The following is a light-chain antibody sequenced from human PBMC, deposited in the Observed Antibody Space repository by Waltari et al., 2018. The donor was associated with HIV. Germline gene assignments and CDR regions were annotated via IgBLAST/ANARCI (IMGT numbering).Light chain of an antibody. CDR3: SSYAGSNNLV. CDR1: SSDVGGYNY. CDR2: EVS. J-gene: IGLJ2*01. Sequence: QSALTQPPSASGSPGQSVTISRPGTSSDVGGYNYVSWYQQRPGKAPKLMIYEVSKRPSGVPDRFSGSKSGNTASLTVSGLQAEDEADYYCSSYAGSNNLVFGGGTKLTVL. V-gene: IGLV2-8*01.